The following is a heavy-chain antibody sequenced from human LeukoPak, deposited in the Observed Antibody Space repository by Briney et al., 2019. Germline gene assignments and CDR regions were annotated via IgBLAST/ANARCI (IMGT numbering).Heavy chain of an antibody. CDR1: GFTFSSYA. V-gene: IGHV3-30-3*01. J-gene: IGHJ4*02. Sequence: GGSLRLSCAASGFTFSSYAMHWVRQAPGKGLEWVAVISYDGSSKYYADSVKGRFTISRDNSKNTLYLQMNSLRAEDTAVYYCAREDSYGDYYFDYWAQGTLVTVSS. CDR2: ISYDGSSK. CDR3: AREDSYGDYYFDY. D-gene: IGHD4-17*01.